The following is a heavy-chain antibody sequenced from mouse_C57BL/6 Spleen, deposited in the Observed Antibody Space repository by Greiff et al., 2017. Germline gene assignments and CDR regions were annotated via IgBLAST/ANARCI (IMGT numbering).Heavy chain of an antibody. Sequence: QVQLQQPGAELVMPGASVKLSCKASGYTFTSYWMHWVKQRPGQGLEWIGEIDPSDSYTNYNQKFKGKSTLTVDKSYSTAYMRLSSLTSEDSAVYYCARKGIDDGYPAWFAYWGQGTLVTVSA. J-gene: IGHJ3*01. V-gene: IGHV1-69*01. D-gene: IGHD2-3*01. CDR2: IDPSDSYT. CDR1: GYTFTSYW. CDR3: ARKGIDDGYPAWFAY.